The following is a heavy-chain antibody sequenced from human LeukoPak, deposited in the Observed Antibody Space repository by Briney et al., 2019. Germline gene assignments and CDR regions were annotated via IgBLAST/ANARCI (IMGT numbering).Heavy chain of an antibody. CDR3: VTCRAYIRGGFDF. Sequence: SETLSLTCTVSGGSISSYYWSWIRQPPGKGLEWIGYIYYSGSTNYNPSLKSRVTISVDTSKNQFSLKLSSVTAADTAVYYCVTCRAYIRGGFDFWGQGALVTVSS. J-gene: IGHJ4*02. V-gene: IGHV4-59*08. CDR2: IYYSGST. CDR1: GGSISSYY. D-gene: IGHD2-15*01.